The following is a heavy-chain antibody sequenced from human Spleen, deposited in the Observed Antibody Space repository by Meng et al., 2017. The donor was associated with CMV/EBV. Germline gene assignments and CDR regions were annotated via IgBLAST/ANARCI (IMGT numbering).Heavy chain of an antibody. V-gene: IGHV3-9*01. CDR3: AKAKYYDFWSGHFDY. Sequence: SLKISCEASGFTFSAYSFHWVRQAPGKGLEWVSGISWNSGSIGYADSVKGRFTISRDNAKNSLYLQMNSLRAEDTALYYCAKAKYYDFWSGHFDYWGQGTLVTVSS. J-gene: IGHJ4*02. CDR1: GFTFSAYS. CDR2: ISWNSGSI. D-gene: IGHD3-3*01.